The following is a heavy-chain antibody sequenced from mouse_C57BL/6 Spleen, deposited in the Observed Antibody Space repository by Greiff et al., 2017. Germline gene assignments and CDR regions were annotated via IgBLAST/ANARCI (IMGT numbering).Heavy chain of an antibody. Sequence: VQLKQPGAELVKPGASVKLSCKASGYTFTSYWMQWVKQRPGQGLEWIGEIDPSDSYTNYNQKFKGEATLTVDTSSSTAYMQRSSLTSEDSAVYYCARYVGPYAMDYWGQGTSVTVSS. CDR1: GYTFTSYW. CDR2: IDPSDSYT. J-gene: IGHJ4*01. CDR3: ARYVGPYAMDY. V-gene: IGHV1-50*01.